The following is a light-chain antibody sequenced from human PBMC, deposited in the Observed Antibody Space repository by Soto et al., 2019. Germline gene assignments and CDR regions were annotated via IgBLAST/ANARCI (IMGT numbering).Light chain of an antibody. CDR3: QKYNNWPRT. CDR2: GAS. CDR1: QSVSSS. Sequence: EIVMTQAPGTLSVSPGERATLSCRASQSVSSSLAWYQQKPGQAPRLLIYGASTRATGIPARFSGSRSGTEFTLTISSLQSEDFAVYYCQKYNNWPRTFGQGTKVEIK. J-gene: IGKJ1*01. V-gene: IGKV3-15*01.